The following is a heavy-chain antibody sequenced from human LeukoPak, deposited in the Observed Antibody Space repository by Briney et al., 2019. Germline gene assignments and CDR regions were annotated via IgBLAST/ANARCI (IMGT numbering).Heavy chain of an antibody. CDR1: GFTFSTYA. V-gene: IGHV3-33*06. J-gene: IGHJ4*02. CDR3: AKGIAVAGRNGFDY. CDR2: IWYDGSEQ. D-gene: IGHD6-19*01. Sequence: GGSLRLPCAASGFTFSTYAIHWVRQAPGKGLEWVAVIWYDGSEQYYADSVKGRFIISRDNSKSTSVLQMNSLRAEDTAVYYCAKGIAVAGRNGFDYWGQGTLVTVS.